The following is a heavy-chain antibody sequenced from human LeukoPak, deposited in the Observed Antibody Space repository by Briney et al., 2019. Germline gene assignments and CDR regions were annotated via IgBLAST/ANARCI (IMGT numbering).Heavy chain of an antibody. V-gene: IGHV1-46*01. D-gene: IGHD2-15*01. CDR3: ARGGDIVVVVAAQDYYYMDV. Sequence: ASVKVSCKASGYTFTGYYMHWVRQAPGQGLEWMGIINPSGGSTSYAQKFQGRVTMTRDMSTSTVYMELSSLRSEDTAVYYCARGGDIVVVVAAQDYYYMDVWGKGTTVTVSS. CDR1: GYTFTGYY. CDR2: INPSGGST. J-gene: IGHJ6*03.